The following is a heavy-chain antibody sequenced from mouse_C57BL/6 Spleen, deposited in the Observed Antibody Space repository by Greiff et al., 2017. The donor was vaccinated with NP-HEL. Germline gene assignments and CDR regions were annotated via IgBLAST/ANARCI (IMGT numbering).Heavy chain of an antibody. D-gene: IGHD2-4*01. CDR1: GFTFSSYG. CDR2: ISSGGSYT. J-gene: IGHJ2*01. V-gene: IGHV5-6*01. CDR3: ARHGDYDGFDY. Sequence: EVQRVESGGDLVKPGGSLKLSCAASGFTFSSYGMSWVRQTPDKRLEWVATISSGGSYTYYPDSVKGRFTISRDNAKNTLYLQMSSLKSEDTAMYYCARHGDYDGFDYWGQGTTLTVSS.